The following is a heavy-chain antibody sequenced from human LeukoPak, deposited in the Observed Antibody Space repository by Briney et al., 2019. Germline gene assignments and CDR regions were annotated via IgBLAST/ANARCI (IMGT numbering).Heavy chain of an antibody. Sequence: ASVKVSCKGSDYTFTSYGISWVRQAPGQGLEWMGWISAYNGNTNYAQKLLGRVTMTTDTSTSTAYMELRSLRSDDTAVYYCARVLGAVYYYYGMDVWGQGTTVTVSS. J-gene: IGHJ6*02. V-gene: IGHV1-18*01. CDR2: ISAYNGNT. CDR1: DYTFTSYG. D-gene: IGHD2/OR15-2a*01. CDR3: ARVLGAVYYYYGMDV.